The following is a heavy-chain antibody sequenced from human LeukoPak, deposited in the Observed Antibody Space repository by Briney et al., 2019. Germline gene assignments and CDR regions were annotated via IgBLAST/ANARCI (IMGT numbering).Heavy chain of an antibody. V-gene: IGHV3-23*01. CDR2: ISGSGGST. CDR3: AKGHSDYGTGFDN. J-gene: IGHJ4*02. CDR1: GFTVSSNY. D-gene: IGHD5-12*01. Sequence: GGSLRLSCAASGFTVSSNYMNWVRQAPGKGLEWVSAISGSGGSTYYADSVKGRFTVSRDNSKKELYLQMNSLRAEDTAVFYCAKGHSDYGTGFDNWGQGTLVTVSS.